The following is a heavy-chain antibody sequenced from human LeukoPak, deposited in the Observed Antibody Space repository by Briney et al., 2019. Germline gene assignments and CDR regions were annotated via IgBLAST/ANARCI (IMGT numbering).Heavy chain of an antibody. D-gene: IGHD2-21*02. J-gene: IGHJ3*02. Sequence: GESLKISCKGSGYRFTSYWISWVRQMPGKGLEWMGRIDPSDSYTNYSPSFQGHVTISADKSISTAYLQWSSLKASDTAMYYCARRALPPAYCGGDCYDAFDIWSQGTMVTVSS. V-gene: IGHV5-10-1*01. CDR3: ARRALPPAYCGGDCYDAFDI. CDR2: IDPSDSYT. CDR1: GYRFTSYW.